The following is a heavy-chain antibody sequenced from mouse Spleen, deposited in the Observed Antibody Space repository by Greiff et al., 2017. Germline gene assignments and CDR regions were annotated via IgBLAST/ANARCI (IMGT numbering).Heavy chain of an antibody. CDR1: GYTFTSYN. Sequence: LQQSGAELVRPGASVKMSCKASGYTFTSYNMHWVKQTPRQGLEWIGAIYPGNGDTSFNQKFKGKATLTVDKSSSTAYMQLSSLTSEDSAVYVCAKVGYRYDTFDYWGQGTTLTVSS. CDR2: IYPGNGDT. V-gene: IGHV1-12*01. J-gene: IGHJ2*01. D-gene: IGHD2-14*01. CDR3: AKVGYRYDTFDY.